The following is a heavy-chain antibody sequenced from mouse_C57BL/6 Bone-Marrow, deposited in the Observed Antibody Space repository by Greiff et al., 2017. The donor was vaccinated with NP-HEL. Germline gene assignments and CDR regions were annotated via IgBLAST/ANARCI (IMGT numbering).Heavy chain of an antibody. V-gene: IGHV5-6*02. Sequence: EVMLVESGGDLVKPGGSLKLSCAASGFTFSSYGMSWVRQTPDKRLEWVATISSGGSYTYYPDSVKGRFTISLDNAKNTLYLQMSSLKSEDTAMYYCARRGITTVVPVDDWGQGTTLTVSA. CDR3: ARRGITTVVPVDD. J-gene: IGHJ2*01. CDR1: GFTFSSYG. D-gene: IGHD1-1*01. CDR2: ISSGGSYT.